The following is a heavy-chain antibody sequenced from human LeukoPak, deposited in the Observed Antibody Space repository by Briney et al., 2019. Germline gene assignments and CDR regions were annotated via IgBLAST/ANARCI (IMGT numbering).Heavy chain of an antibody. CDR1: GFTFSSYG. CDR2: IRYDGSNK. J-gene: IGHJ4*02. CDR3: ARQMATILDGILDY. Sequence: SGGSLRLSCAASGFTFSSYGMHWVRQAPGKGLEWVAFIRYDGSNKYYADSVKGRFTISRDNSKNTLYLQMNSLKTEDTALYYCARQMATILDGILDYWGQGTLVTVSS. D-gene: IGHD5-24*01. V-gene: IGHV3-30*02.